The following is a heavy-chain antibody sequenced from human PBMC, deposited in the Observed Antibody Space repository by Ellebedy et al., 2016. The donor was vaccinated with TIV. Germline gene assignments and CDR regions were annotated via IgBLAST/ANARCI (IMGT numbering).Heavy chain of an antibody. CDR3: ATDPALVYDTGYYYLDF. D-gene: IGHD3-9*01. J-gene: IGHJ4*02. CDR1: GFTVSSYF. Sequence: GGSLRLSCEASGFTVSSYFMSWVRQAPGKGPEWVSHISSSGGKTNYADAVKGRITISRDNSKNTLYLHMSSLRAEDTAVYYCATDPALVYDTGYYYLDFWGQGTLVSVSS. V-gene: IGHV3-23*01. CDR2: ISSSGGKT.